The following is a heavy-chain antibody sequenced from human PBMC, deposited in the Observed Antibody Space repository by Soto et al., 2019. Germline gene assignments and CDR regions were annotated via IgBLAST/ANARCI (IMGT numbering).Heavy chain of an antibody. J-gene: IGHJ6*03. D-gene: IGHD6-13*01. CDR3: AKDLTPGSSWSLGGVESYVDV. V-gene: IGHV3-30*18. Sequence: QVQLVESGGGVVQPGRSLRLSCAVSGFSFSSYDMHWVRQAPGKGLEWVAVISYDGRKKYYADSVKGRFTISRDSPKNILFLQMNSLRTEDTAVYYCAKDLTPGSSWSLGGVESYVDVWGKGTTVTVSS. CDR1: GFSFSSYD. CDR2: ISYDGRKK.